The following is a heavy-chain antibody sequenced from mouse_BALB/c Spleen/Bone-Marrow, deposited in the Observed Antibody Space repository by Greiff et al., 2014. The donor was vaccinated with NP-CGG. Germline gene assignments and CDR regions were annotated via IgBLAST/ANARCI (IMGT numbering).Heavy chain of an antibody. V-gene: IGHV14-3*02. D-gene: IGHD2-10*02. Sequence: VHVKQSGAELVKPGASVKLSCTASGFNIKDTYMHWVKQGPEQGLEWIGRIDPANGNTKYDPKFQGKATITADTSSNTAYLQLSSLTSEDTAVYYCALLYGNYDYWGQGTTLTVSS. CDR3: ALLYGNYDY. CDR2: IDPANGNT. J-gene: IGHJ2*01. CDR1: GFNIKDTY.